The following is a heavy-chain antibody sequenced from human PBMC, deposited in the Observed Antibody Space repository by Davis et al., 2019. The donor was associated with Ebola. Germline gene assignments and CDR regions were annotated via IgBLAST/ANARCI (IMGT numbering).Heavy chain of an antibody. Sequence: SLKISCAASGFTFSSYGMHWVRQAPGKGLEWVAVIWYDGSIKYYADSVKGRFTISRDNSKNTLYLQMNSLRAEDTAVYYCAGGSNPLFGVVVGYYYGMDVWGQGTTVTVSS. V-gene: IGHV3-33*01. CDR3: AGGSNPLFGVVVGYYYGMDV. D-gene: IGHD3-3*01. CDR2: IWYDGSIK. CDR1: GFTFSSYG. J-gene: IGHJ6*02.